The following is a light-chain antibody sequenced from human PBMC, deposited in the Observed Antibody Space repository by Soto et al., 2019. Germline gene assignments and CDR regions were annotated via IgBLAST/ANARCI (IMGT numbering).Light chain of an antibody. CDR1: SSDVGGYNY. CDR3: CSYAGSSTLV. J-gene: IGLJ3*02. Sequence: QSALTQPRSVSGSPGQSVTISCTGTSSDVGGYNYVSWYQQHPGKAPKLMIYDVSKRPSGVTDRFSGSKSGNTASLTISGLQAEDAAYYYCCSYAGSSTLVFGGGTKVTVL. CDR2: DVS. V-gene: IGLV2-11*01.